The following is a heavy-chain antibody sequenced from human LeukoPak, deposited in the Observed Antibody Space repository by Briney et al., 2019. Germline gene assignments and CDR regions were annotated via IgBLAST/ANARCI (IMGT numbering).Heavy chain of an antibody. J-gene: IGHJ4*02. CDR3: ARRHCSITSCLYTDFDY. D-gene: IGHD2-2*01. Sequence: ASVKVSCKASGYTFTGYYMDWVRQAPGQGHEWMGWINPNSGGTNYAQKFQGRVTQTRDTSISTGYMELSRLRCDDTAVYYCARRHCSITSCLYTDFDYWGQETLVTVSS. CDR2: INPNSGGT. CDR1: GYTFTGYY. V-gene: IGHV1-2*02.